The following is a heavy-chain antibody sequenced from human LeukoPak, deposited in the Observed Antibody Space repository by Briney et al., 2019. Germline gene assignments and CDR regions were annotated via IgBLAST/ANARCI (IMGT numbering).Heavy chain of an antibody. CDR2: INRYGDST. J-gene: IGHJ4*02. CDR3: ARARRDCSGGSCYSYYFDF. CDR1: GFTFSSYA. Sequence: GGSLRLSCAGSGFTFSSYAMSWVRQAPGKGLEFVSAINRYGDSTYYANSVKGRFTISRDDSKNTVYLQMGSLRAEDMAVYYCARARRDCSGGSCYSYYFDFWGQGTLVTVSS. D-gene: IGHD2-15*01. V-gene: IGHV3-64*01.